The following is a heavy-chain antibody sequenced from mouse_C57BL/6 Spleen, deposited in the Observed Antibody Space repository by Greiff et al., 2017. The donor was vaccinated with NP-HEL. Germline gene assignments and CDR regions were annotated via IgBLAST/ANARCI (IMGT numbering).Heavy chain of an antibody. CDR2: ISNLAYSI. J-gene: IGHJ4*01. D-gene: IGHD1-1*01. CDR3: ARLYSGSTHAMDY. Sequence: EVKLMESGGGLVQPGGSLKLSCAASGFTFSDYGMAWVRQAPRQGPEWVAFISNLAYSIYYEDTVTGRFTISRENAKNTLYREMSSLRSEDTAMYYCARLYSGSTHAMDYWGQGASVTVSS. CDR1: GFTFSDYG. V-gene: IGHV5-15*01.